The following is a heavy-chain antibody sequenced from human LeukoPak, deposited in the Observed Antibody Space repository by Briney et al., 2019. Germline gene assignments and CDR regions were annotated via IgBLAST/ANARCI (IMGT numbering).Heavy chain of an antibody. CDR1: GYTFTSYA. D-gene: IGHD2-2*02. CDR2: INTNTGNP. CDR3: ARVPEPPSAAILGMDV. J-gene: IGHJ6*02. Sequence: ASVKVSCKASGYTFTSYAMNWVRQAPGQGLEWMGWINTNTGNPTYAQGFTGRFVFSLDTSVSTAYLQISSLKAEDTAVYYCARVPEPPSAAILGMDVWGQGTTVTVSS. V-gene: IGHV7-4-1*02.